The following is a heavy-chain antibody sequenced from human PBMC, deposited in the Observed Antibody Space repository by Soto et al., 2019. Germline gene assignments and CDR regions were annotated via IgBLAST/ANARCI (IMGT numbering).Heavy chain of an antibody. CDR3: AGRGFWSGYYTYRGYGMDV. D-gene: IGHD3-3*01. J-gene: IGHJ6*02. CDR1: GGTFSSYA. Sequence: QVQLVQSGAEVKKPGSSVKVSCKASGGTFSSYAISWVRQAPGQGLEWMGGIIPIFGTANYAQKFQGRVTITAEEATSTAYMELSSVRSEDTAVYYCAGRGFWSGYYTYRGYGMDVWGQGTTVTVSS. V-gene: IGHV1-69*12. CDR2: IIPIFGTA.